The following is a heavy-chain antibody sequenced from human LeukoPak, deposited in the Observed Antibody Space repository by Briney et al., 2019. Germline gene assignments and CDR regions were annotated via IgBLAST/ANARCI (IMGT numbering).Heavy chain of an antibody. Sequence: SETLSLTCAVYGGSFSGYYWSWIRQPPGKGLEWIGEINHSGSTNYNPSPKSRVTISVDTSKNQFSLKLSSVTAADTAVYYCARLLTEGTGTLLNWFDPWGQGTLVTVSS. CDR1: GGSFSGYY. V-gene: IGHV4-34*01. D-gene: IGHD2-8*02. J-gene: IGHJ5*02. CDR2: INHSGST. CDR3: ARLLTEGTGTLLNWFDP.